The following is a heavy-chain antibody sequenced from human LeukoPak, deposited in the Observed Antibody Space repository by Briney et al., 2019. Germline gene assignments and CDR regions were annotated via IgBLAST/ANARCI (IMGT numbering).Heavy chain of an antibody. V-gene: IGHV3-7*01. D-gene: IGHD1-26*01. CDR3: ARVGYSGSYFFDY. CDR1: GFTFSSYA. J-gene: IGHJ4*02. Sequence: AGGSLRLSCAASGFTFSSYAMSWVRQASGKGLEWVANIKQDGSEKYYVDSVKGRFTISRDNAKNSLYLQMNSLRAEDTAVYYCARVGYSGSYFFDYWGQGTLVTVSS. CDR2: IKQDGSEK.